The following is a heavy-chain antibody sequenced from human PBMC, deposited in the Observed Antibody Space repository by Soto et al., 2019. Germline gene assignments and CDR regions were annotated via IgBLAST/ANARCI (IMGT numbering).Heavy chain of an antibody. CDR2: ISAYNGNT. V-gene: IGHV1-18*04. CDR1: GYTFTSYG. J-gene: IGHJ4*02. D-gene: IGHD4-17*01. Sequence: RASVKVSCKASGYTFTSYGISWVRQAPGQGLEWMGWISAYNGNTNYAQKLQGRVTMTTDTSTSTAYMELRSLRSDDTAVYYCARDYPDYGDYQNFDYWGQGTLVTVSS. CDR3: ARDYPDYGDYQNFDY.